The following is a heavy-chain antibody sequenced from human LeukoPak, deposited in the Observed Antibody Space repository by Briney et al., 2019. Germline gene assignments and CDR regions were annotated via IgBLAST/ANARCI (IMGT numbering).Heavy chain of an antibody. V-gene: IGHV3-48*03. D-gene: IGHD5-18*01. Sequence: HAGGSLRLSCAASGFTFGIYEMNWVRQAPGKGLEWVSYISTDGKTIYDADSVKGRFTTSRDNSKNSLYLQMNSLRAEDTAVYYCARRSHNSYGCFDNWGQGALVTVSS. CDR1: GFTFGIYE. CDR2: ISTDGKTI. J-gene: IGHJ4*02. CDR3: ARRSHNSYGCFDN.